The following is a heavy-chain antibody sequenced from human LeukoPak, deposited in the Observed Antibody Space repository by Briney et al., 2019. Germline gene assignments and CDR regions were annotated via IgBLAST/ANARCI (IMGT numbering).Heavy chain of an antibody. J-gene: IGHJ4*02. CDR3: ARSPSTYYYGSGSYYWKGYFDY. Sequence: KPSETLSLTCAVSGGSISSGGYSWSWIRQPPGKGLEWIGYIYHSGSTYYNPSLKSRVTISVDRSKNQFSLKLSSVTAADTAVYYCARSPSTYYYGSGSYYWKGYFDYWGQGTLVTVSS. D-gene: IGHD3-10*01. CDR1: GGSISSGGYS. CDR2: IYHSGST. V-gene: IGHV4-30-2*01.